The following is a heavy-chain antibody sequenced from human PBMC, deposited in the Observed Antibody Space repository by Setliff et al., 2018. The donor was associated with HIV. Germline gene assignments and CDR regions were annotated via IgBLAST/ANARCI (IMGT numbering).Heavy chain of an antibody. Sequence: ASVKVSCKASGGTFSSYAFNWVRQAPGQGLEWMGWINTQTGSPTYAQAFTGRFVFSVDTSVTTAYLQISGLKADDTAVYYCARALYGEYGGDLNWLDPWGQGTLVTVSS. V-gene: IGHV7-4-1*02. CDR2: INTQTGSP. J-gene: IGHJ5*02. D-gene: IGHD4-17*01. CDR1: GGTFSSYA. CDR3: ARALYGEYGGDLNWLDP.